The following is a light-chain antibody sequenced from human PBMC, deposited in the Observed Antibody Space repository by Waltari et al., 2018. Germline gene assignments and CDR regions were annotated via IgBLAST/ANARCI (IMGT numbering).Light chain of an antibody. CDR1: QSLSSY. CDR3: QQRSNWPG. CDR2: DAS. J-gene: IGKJ4*02. Sequence: EIVLTQSPATLSLSPGERATLSCRASQSLSSYLAWYQQKPGQAPRLLIYDASNRATGIPARFSGSGSGTDFTLTISSLEPEDFAVYYCQQRSNWPGFGGGTKVEIK. V-gene: IGKV3-11*01.